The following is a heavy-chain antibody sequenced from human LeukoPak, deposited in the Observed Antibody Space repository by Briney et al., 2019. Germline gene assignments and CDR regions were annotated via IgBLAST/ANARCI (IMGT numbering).Heavy chain of an antibody. D-gene: IGHD6-19*01. V-gene: IGHV3-30*03. CDR3: ASSYSSDWYSRWIDY. CDR2: ISFDGTIK. CDR1: GFTFDNYG. J-gene: IGHJ4*02. Sequence: GGSLRLSCAASGFTFDNYGVHWVRQAPGKGLEWVAVISFDGTIKYYGDSVKGRFTISRDNSKSTLYLQMNSLRSDDTAVYYCASSYSSDWYSRWIDYWGQGTLVTVSS.